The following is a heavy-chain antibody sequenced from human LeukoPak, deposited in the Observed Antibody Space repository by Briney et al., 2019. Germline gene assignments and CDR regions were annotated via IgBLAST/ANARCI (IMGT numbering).Heavy chain of an antibody. CDR2: ISTSAIT. V-gene: IGHV4-4*07. CDR3: ARGYCSGGSCYSLDY. CDR1: GGSISSYY. Sequence: PSETLSLTCTVSGGSISSYYWSWIRQPPGKGLEWIGRISTSAITNYNPSLKSRVTMSVDTSKNQFSLRLSSVTAADTAVYYCARGYCSGGSCYSLDYWGQGTLVTVSS. J-gene: IGHJ4*02. D-gene: IGHD2-15*01.